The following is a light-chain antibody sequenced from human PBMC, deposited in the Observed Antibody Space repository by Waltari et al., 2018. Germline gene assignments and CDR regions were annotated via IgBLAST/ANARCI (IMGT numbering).Light chain of an antibody. CDR3: QQYSSFST. CDR1: QSVGTW. J-gene: IGKJ2*01. Sequence: DIQMTQSPSTLSASVGDRVTIPCRASQSVGTWLAWYQQKPGKAPKLLIYMASSLESGVPSRFSGSGSGTEFTLNISSLQPDDFATYSCQQYSSFSTFGQGTKLDI. CDR2: MAS. V-gene: IGKV1-5*03.